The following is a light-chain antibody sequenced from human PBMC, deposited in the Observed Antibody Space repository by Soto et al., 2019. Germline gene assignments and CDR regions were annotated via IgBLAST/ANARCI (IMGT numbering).Light chain of an antibody. CDR2: KAS. V-gene: IGKV1-5*03. CDR3: QHYNSYSEA. Sequence: DIQMTQSPSTLSGSVGDRVTITCPASQTISSWLAWYQQKPGKAPKLLIYKASTLKSGVPSRFSGSGSGTEFTLTISSLQPDDFATYYCQHYNSYSEAFGQGTKLDIK. CDR1: QTISSW. J-gene: IGKJ1*01.